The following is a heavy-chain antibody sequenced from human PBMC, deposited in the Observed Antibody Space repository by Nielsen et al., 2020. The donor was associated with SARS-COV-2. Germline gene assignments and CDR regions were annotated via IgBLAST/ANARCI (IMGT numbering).Heavy chain of an antibody. J-gene: IGHJ6*02. V-gene: IGHV4-59*01. Sequence: SETLSLTCTVSGGSISSYYWSWIRQPPGKGLEWIGYIYYSGSTNYNPSLKSRVTISVDTSKNQFSLKLSSVNAADTAVYYCASGLRFYWLDVWGQGTTVTVSS. CDR1: GGSISSYY. CDR3: ASGLRFYWLDV. CDR2: IYYSGST. D-gene: IGHD3-16*01.